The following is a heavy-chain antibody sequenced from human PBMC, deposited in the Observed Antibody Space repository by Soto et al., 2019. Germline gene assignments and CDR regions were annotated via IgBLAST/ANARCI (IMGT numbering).Heavy chain of an antibody. D-gene: IGHD6-19*01. V-gene: IGHV1-46*01. CDR3: ARKGWLDAFDI. Sequence: GASVKVSCKASGYTFTSYYMHWVRQAPGQGLEWMAIINPSGGSTSYAQKFQGRVTMTRDTSTSTVYMELSSLRSEDTAVYYCARKGWLDAFDIWGQGTMVTVSS. CDR2: INPSGGST. J-gene: IGHJ3*02. CDR1: GYTFTSYY.